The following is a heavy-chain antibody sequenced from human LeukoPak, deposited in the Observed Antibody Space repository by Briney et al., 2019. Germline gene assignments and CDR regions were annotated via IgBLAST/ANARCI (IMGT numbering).Heavy chain of an antibody. Sequence: ASVKVSCKASGYTFTGYYMHWVRQAPGQGVEWMGWINPSRGGTNYAQKFQGRVTMTRDTSISTAYMELSRLRSDDTAVYYWARARGSGSYYFDYWGQGTLVTVSS. D-gene: IGHD3-10*01. CDR2: INPSRGGT. V-gene: IGHV1-2*02. J-gene: IGHJ4*02. CDR3: ARARGSGSYYFDY. CDR1: GYTFTGYY.